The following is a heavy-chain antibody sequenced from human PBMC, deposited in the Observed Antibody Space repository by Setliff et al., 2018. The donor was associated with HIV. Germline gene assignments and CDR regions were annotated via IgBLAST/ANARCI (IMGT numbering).Heavy chain of an antibody. V-gene: IGHV4-59*01. Sequence: SETLSLTCGVNGGSLSNYYWGWIRQPPGKGLEWIGNIYYSGSTYNNPSLKSRVTISVDTSRNQFSLKLSSVTAADTAVYYCARDSGYYDSSGYYSYSHYFDYWGQGTLVTVSS. CDR3: ARDSGYYDSSGYYSYSHYFDY. J-gene: IGHJ4*02. CDR1: GGSLSNYY. D-gene: IGHD3-22*01. CDR2: IYYSGST.